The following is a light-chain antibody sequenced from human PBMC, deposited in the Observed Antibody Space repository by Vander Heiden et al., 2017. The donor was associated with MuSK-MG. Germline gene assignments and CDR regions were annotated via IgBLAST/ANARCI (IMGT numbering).Light chain of an antibody. Sequence: DIQMTQCPSTLSASVGDKVTITCRASQNIRTWLACYQQKPGKAPKVLISKASSLDSGVPSRFSGSRSGTEFTLTITSLQPDDFATYYCQQDSSYLRTFGRGTKVEIK. J-gene: IGKJ1*01. CDR3: QQDSSYLRT. CDR1: QNIRTW. CDR2: KAS. V-gene: IGKV1-5*03.